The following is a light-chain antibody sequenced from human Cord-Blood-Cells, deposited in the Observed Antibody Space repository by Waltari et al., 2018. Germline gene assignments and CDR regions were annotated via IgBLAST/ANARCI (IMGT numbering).Light chain of an antibody. CDR1: SSDGGGYNY. V-gene: IGLV2-11*01. Sequence: QSALTQPRPVSGSPGQSVTIPCTGTSSDGGGYNYVSWNHQHPGKAPTLMIYDVSKRPSVVPARFSGSKSGNTASLTISGLQAEDEADYYCCSYAGSYTWVFGGGTKLTVL. CDR2: DVS. CDR3: CSYAGSYTWV. J-gene: IGLJ3*02.